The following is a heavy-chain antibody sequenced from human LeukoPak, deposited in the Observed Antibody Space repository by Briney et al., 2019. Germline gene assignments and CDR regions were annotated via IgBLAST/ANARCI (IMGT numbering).Heavy chain of an antibody. CDR1: GFTFSSYW. CDR2: INSDGSST. V-gene: IGHV3-74*01. D-gene: IGHD6-19*01. J-gene: IGHJ4*02. CDR3: ARLDSSGWDGVFDY. Sequence: GGSLRLSCAASGFTFSSYWMHWVRQGPGKGLVWVSRINSDGSSTSYADSVKGRFTISRDNAKNTLYLQMNSLRAVDTAVYYCARLDSSGWDGVFDYWGQGTLVTVSS.